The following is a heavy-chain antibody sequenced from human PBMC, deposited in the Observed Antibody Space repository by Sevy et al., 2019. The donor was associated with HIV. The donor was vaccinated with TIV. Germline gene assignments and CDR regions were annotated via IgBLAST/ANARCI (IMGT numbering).Heavy chain of an antibody. D-gene: IGHD6-6*01. CDR2: IWYDGSNK. V-gene: IGHV3-33*01. CDR1: GFTFSSYG. J-gene: IGHJ6*02. CDR3: ARGDSSSRRYYYYGMDV. Sequence: GGSLRLSCAASGFTFSSYGMHWVRQAPGKGLEWVAVIWYDGSNKYYADSVKGRFTIYRDNSKNTLYLQMNSLRAEDTAVYYCARGDSSSRRYYYYGMDVWGQGTTVTVSS.